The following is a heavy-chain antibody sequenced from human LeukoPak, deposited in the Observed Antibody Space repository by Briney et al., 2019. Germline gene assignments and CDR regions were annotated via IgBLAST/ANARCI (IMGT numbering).Heavy chain of an antibody. CDR2: IYYSGST. Sequence: SETLSLTCTVSGGSISSGDYYWSWIRQPPGKGLEWIGYIYYSGSTYYNPSLKSRVTISVDTSKNQFSLKLSSVTAADTAVYYCARHPQPPRYYFDYWGQGTLVTVSS. V-gene: IGHV4-30-4*08. CDR1: GGSISSGDYY. J-gene: IGHJ4*02. CDR3: ARHPQPPRYYFDY. D-gene: IGHD1-14*01.